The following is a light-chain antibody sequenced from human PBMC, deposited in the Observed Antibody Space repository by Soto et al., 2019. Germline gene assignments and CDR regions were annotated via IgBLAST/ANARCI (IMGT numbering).Light chain of an antibody. CDR2: GAS. V-gene: IGKV3-15*01. CDR1: QSVRSN. Sequence: EVVMTQSPATLSVSPGERVTLSCRASQSVRSNLAWYQQKPGQSPRLLIYGASTRATGIPARFSGSGSGTEFTLTISSLEPEDFAVYYCQQRRSWQVTFGQGTRLEIK. J-gene: IGKJ5*01. CDR3: QQRRSWQVT.